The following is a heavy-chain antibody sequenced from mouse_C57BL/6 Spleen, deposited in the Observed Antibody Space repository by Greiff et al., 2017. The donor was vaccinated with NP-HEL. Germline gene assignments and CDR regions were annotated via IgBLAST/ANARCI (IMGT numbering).Heavy chain of an antibody. CDR1: GFTFSSYA. Sequence: EVNLVESGGGLVKPGGSLKLSCAASGFTFSSYAMSWVRQTPEKRLEWVATISDGGSYTYYPDNVKGRVTISRDNAKNNLYLQMSHLKSEDTAMYYCARDGDYDAPWFAYWGQGTLVTVSA. CDR3: ARDGDYDAPWFAY. D-gene: IGHD2-4*01. CDR2: ISDGGSYT. J-gene: IGHJ3*01. V-gene: IGHV5-4*01.